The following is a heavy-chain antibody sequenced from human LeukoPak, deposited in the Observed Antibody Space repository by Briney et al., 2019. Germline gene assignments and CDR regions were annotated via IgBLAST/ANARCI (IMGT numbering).Heavy chain of an antibody. D-gene: IGHD6-13*01. J-gene: IGHJ3*01. CDR3: ARPARIAASGRYAFDF. Sequence: SETLPLTCTVSGGSISSYYWSWIRQPPGKGLEWIGEMNHSGSTNYNPSLKSRATISVDTAKNQVSLKLSSVTAADTAVYYCARPARIAASGRYAFDFWGEGTLVTVSS. CDR2: MNHSGST. V-gene: IGHV4-34*01. CDR1: GGSISSYY.